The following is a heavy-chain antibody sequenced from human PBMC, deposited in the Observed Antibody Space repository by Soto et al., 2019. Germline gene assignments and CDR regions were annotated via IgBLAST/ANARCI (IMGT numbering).Heavy chain of an antibody. CDR3: AREYYDILTGYPENWFDP. CDR2: IFYTGGT. D-gene: IGHD3-9*01. CDR1: GGSINSNRYY. Sequence: ASETLSLTCTVSGGSINSNRYYWAWIRQPPGKGLEWIGGIFYTGGTYYSPSLKGRLTISVDPSKNQFSLKLSSVTAADTAVYYFAREYYDILTGYPENWFDPWGQGTLVTVSS. J-gene: IGHJ5*02. V-gene: IGHV4-39*02.